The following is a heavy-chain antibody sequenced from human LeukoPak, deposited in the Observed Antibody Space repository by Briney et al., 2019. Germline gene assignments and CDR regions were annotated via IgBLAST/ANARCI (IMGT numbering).Heavy chain of an antibody. V-gene: IGHV3-30*02. Sequence: GGSLRLSCAASGFDFKNYGMHWVRQAPGKGLEGVAFIRYDGSPKYYADYVRGRFTISRDNSKNMLYLQMNSLRAEDTAVYYCAKGGSIVVVPAAHYDYWGQGTLVTVSS. CDR2: IRYDGSPK. CDR3: AKGGSIVVVPAAHYDY. D-gene: IGHD2-2*01. CDR1: GFDFKNYG. J-gene: IGHJ4*02.